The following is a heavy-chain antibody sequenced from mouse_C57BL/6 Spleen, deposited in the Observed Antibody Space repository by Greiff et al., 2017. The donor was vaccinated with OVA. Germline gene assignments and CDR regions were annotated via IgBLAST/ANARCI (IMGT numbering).Heavy chain of an antibody. CDR2: ISYDGSN. CDR3: ARDYYGSSYADY. J-gene: IGHJ2*01. V-gene: IGHV3-6*01. D-gene: IGHD1-1*01. Sequence: EVKLQESGPGLVKPSQSLSLTCSVTGYSITSGYYWNWIRQFPGNKQEWMGYISYDGSNNYNPSLKNRISITRDTTKNQFFLKLNSVTTEDTATYDCARDYYGSSYADYWGQGTTLTVSS. CDR1: GYSITSGYY.